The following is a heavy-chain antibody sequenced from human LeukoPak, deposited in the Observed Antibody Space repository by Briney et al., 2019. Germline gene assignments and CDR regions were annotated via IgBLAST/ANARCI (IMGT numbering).Heavy chain of an antibody. V-gene: IGHV3-74*01. CDR3: ARGMSSGYDFDY. D-gene: IGHD5-12*01. J-gene: IGHJ4*02. CDR1: GFTFSSYW. Sequence: GGSLRLSCAASGFTFSSYWMHWVRQAPGKGLVWVSRINSDGSSTSYADSVKGRFTISRDNAKNTLYLQMNSLRAEDTAVYYCARGMSSGYDFDYWGQGTLVTVSS. CDR2: INSDGSST.